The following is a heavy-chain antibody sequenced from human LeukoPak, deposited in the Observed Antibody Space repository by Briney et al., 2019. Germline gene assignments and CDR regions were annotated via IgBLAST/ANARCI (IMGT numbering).Heavy chain of an antibody. CDR1: GYTLTELS. D-gene: IGHD1-26*01. CDR2: FDTEDGET. V-gene: IGHV1-24*01. J-gene: IGHJ4*02. CDR3: ATSIPGSYSGSYYDGY. Sequence: ASVKVSCKVSGYTLTELSMHWVRQAPGKGLEWLGGFDTEDGETIYAQKFQGRVTMTEDTSTDTAYMELSSLRSEDTAVYYCATSIPGSYSGSYYDGYWGQGTLVTVSS.